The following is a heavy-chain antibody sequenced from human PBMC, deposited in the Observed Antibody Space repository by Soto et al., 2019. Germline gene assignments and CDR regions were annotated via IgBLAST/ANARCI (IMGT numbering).Heavy chain of an antibody. CDR3: ASVNPGPNSSGWYYFDY. Sequence: QVQLVESGGGVVQPGRSLRLSCASSGFTFSSYGMHWVRQAPGKGLEWVAVIWYDGSNKYYADSVKGRFTISRDNSKNTLYLQMNSLRAEDTAVYYCASVNPGPNSSGWYYFDYWGQGTLVTVSS. CDR2: IWYDGSNK. J-gene: IGHJ4*02. CDR1: GFTFSSYG. V-gene: IGHV3-33*01. D-gene: IGHD6-19*01.